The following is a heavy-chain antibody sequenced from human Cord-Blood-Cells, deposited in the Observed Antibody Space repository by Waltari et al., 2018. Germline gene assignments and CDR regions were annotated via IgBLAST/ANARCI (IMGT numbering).Heavy chain of an antibody. CDR2: IYYSAST. CDR3: SRQNIEYSSSFFDY. Sequence: QLQLQESGPGLVKPSETLSLTCTVSGGSISSSSYYWGWIRQPPGKWLEWIGSIYYSASTYRNPSLKSRVTIAVDTSKTQFSLKLSAVTAADTAVYYCSRQNIEYSSSFFDYWGQGTLVTVSS. D-gene: IGHD6-6*01. J-gene: IGHJ4*02. V-gene: IGHV4-39*01. CDR1: GGSISSSSYY.